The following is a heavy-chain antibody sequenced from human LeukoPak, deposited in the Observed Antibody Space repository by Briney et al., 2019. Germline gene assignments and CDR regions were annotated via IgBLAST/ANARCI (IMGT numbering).Heavy chain of an antibody. D-gene: IGHD3-16*01. CDR2: VSYDGRNT. J-gene: IGHJ1*01. Sequence: GGSLRLSCAASGFTFSSYAIHWVRQAPGKGLEWVAVVSYDGRNTYYADSVKGRFTVSRDNSKNTLYLQMSSLRPEDTAVYYCARVALGYWGQGTLVTVSS. V-gene: IGHV3-30*04. CDR1: GFTFSSYA. CDR3: ARVALGY.